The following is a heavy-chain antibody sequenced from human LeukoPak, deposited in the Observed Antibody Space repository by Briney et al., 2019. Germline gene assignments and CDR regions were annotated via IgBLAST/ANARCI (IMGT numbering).Heavy chain of an antibody. CDR2: INWNGGST. CDR1: GFTFDDYG. Sequence: RSGGSLRLSCVASGFTFDDYGMSWVRQAPGEGLEWVSGINWNGGSTGYADSVKGRFTISRDNAKNSLYLQMNSLRAEDTALYYCARDYYHDSSGPNYWFDPWGQGTLVTVSS. V-gene: IGHV3-20*04. D-gene: IGHD3-22*01. CDR3: ARDYYHDSSGPNYWFDP. J-gene: IGHJ5*02.